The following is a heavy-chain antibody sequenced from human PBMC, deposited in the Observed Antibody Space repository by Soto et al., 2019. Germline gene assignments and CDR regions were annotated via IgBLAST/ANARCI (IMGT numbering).Heavy chain of an antibody. Sequence: ESGGGLVQPGGSLRLSCAASGFTFSSYPMIWVRQAPGKGLEWVSAISSSGPNTYYADSVNGRFTISRDNSKNTLYLQMNSLRDEDTAVYYCAKLTSASATGFWGQGTLVTVSS. V-gene: IGHV3-23*01. CDR2: ISSSGPNT. CDR1: GFTFSSYP. J-gene: IGHJ4*02. D-gene: IGHD2-15*01. CDR3: AKLTSASATGF.